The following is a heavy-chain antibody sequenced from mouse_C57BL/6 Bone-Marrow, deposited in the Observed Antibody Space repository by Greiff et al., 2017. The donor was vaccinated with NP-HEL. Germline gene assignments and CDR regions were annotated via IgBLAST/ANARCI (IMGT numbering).Heavy chain of an antibody. D-gene: IGHD2-1*01. V-gene: IGHV5-15*01. Sequence: EVKLVESGGGLVQPGGSLKLSCAASGFTFSDYGMAWVRQAPRKGPEWVAFISNLAYSIYYADTVTGRFTISRENAKNTLYLEMSSLRSEDTAMYYCARKGIYYPYWYFDVWGTGTTVTVSS. CDR2: ISNLAYSI. J-gene: IGHJ1*03. CDR3: ARKGIYYPYWYFDV. CDR1: GFTFSDYG.